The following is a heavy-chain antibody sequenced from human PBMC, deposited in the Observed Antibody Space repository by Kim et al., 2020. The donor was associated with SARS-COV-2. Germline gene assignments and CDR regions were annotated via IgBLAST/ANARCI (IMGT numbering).Heavy chain of an antibody. Sequence: GGSLRLSCAASGFTFSTSDMHWVRQAPGKGLEWVALVWYDGSYKYYIDSVKGRFTISRDNSENTLDLQMNSLRVDDTAVYYCAKGGRYCSGGSCYSYFDYWGQGTLVTVSS. D-gene: IGHD2-15*01. CDR1: GFTFSTSD. CDR3: AKGGRYCSGGSCYSYFDY. V-gene: IGHV3-33*06. CDR2: VWYDGSYK. J-gene: IGHJ4*02.